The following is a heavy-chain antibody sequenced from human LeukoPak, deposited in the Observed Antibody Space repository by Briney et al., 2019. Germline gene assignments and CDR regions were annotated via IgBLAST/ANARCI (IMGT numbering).Heavy chain of an antibody. V-gene: IGHV1-46*01. CDR3: ARVRGRSNWFDP. D-gene: IGHD3-16*01. CDR2: INPSGGTA. J-gene: IGHJ5*02. CDR1: GYTFTSYY. Sequence: ASVKVSCKASGYTFTSYYIHWVRQAPGQGLEWMGIINPSGGTAQYAQKFQGRVTMTRDTSIRTAYMELSGLRSDDTAVYYCARVRGRSNWFDPWGQGTLVTVSS.